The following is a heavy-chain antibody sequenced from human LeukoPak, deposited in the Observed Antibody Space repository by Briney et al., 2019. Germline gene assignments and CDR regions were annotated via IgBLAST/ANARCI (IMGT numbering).Heavy chain of an antibody. J-gene: IGHJ4*02. V-gene: IGHV4-4*07. D-gene: IGHD3-10*01. CDR1: GGSFSGYY. CDR3: ARDPGYYGSGTRGAFDY. Sequence: ETLSLTCAVYGGSFSGYYWSWIRQPPGKGLEWIGRIYTSGSTNYNPSLKSRVTMSVDTSKNQFSLKLSSVTAADTAVYYCARDPGYYGSGTRGAFDYWGQGTLVTVSS. CDR2: IYTSGST.